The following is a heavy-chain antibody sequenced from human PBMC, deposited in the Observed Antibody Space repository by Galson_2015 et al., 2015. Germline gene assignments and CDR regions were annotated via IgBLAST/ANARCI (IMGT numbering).Heavy chain of an antibody. V-gene: IGHV6-1*01. J-gene: IGHJ3*02. Sequence: CAISGDSVSSSSAAWIWIRQSPSRGLEWLGRTYYRSKWYNDYALSVKGRITINPDTSKNQFSLQLNSVTPEDAAVYYCARVFSGSDPFDIWGQGKMVTVSS. CDR3: ARVFSGSDPFDI. CDR1: GDSVSSSSAA. CDR2: TYYRSKWYN. D-gene: IGHD5-12*01.